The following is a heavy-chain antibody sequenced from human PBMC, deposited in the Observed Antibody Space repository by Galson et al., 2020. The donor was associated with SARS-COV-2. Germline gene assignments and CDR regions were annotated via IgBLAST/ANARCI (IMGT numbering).Heavy chain of an antibody. CDR1: GGSISTYY. CDR3: ARQGYYESGGYRAYYVDY. V-gene: IGHV4-59*08. Sequence: ETSETLSLTCTVSGGSISTYYWNWIRQSPGKGLEWIAYIHYSGTTHYNPSLKSRVSISVDTSENQFSLRMSSVTAADTAVYYCARQGYYESGGYRAYYVDYWGQGTLVTVSS. CDR2: IHYSGTT. J-gene: IGHJ4*02. D-gene: IGHD3-22*01.